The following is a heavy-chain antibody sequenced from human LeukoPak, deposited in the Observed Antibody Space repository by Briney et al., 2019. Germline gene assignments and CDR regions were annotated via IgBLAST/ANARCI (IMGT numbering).Heavy chain of an antibody. J-gene: IGHJ4*02. CDR1: GFTFGRHW. V-gene: IGHV3-7*05. D-gene: IGHD4-17*01. Sequence: GGPLRLSCAASGFTFGRHWMSWVRQAPGKGPEWVANIKQDGSQRYYVDSVRGRFTISRDNGRNSLFLQMNSLRAEDTAVYYCAREVYGDNYFDYWGQGTLVTVSS. CDR3: AREVYGDNYFDY. CDR2: IKQDGSQR.